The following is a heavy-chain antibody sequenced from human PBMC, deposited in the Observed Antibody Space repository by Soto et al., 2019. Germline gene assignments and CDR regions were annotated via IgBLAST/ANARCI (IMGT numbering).Heavy chain of an antibody. CDR2: IYWNDDK. D-gene: IGHD3-10*01. Sequence: QITLKESGPTLVKPTQTLTLTCAFSGFSLDTSGVGVAWIRQPPGKALEWLALIYWNDDKRYSPSLNNRLTTSKDTSKNQVVLTLTNMDPGDTATYYCAHANFSSGTGSYASWGQGALVTVSS. CDR3: AHANFSSGTGSYAS. V-gene: IGHV2-5*01. CDR1: GFSLDTSGVG. J-gene: IGHJ5*02.